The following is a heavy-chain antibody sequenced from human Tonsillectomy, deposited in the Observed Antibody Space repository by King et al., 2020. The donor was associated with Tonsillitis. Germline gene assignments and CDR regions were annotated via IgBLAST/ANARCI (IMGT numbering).Heavy chain of an antibody. CDR1: GYTLTELS. V-gene: IGHV1-24*01. J-gene: IGHJ3*02. D-gene: IGHD6-19*01. CDR2: FDPEDGET. CDR3: ATGYSNGWSFAFDI. Sequence: QLVQSGAEVKKPGASVKVSCKVSGYTLTELSMHWVRQAPGKGLEWMGGFDPEDGETIYAQRFQGRVTMTEDKSTDTAYMEVSSLRSEDTAVYYCATGYSNGWSFAFDIWGQGTLVTVSS.